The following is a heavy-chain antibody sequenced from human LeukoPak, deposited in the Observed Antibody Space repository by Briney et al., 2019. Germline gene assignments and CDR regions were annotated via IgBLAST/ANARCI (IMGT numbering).Heavy chain of an antibody. J-gene: IGHJ4*02. Sequence: GGSLRLSCAASGFTFDDYAMHWVRQAPGKGLEWVSGISWNSGSIGYADSVKGRFTISRDNAKNSLYLQMNSLRAEDTALYYCAKESGPVSNKYYFDYWGQGTLVTVSS. D-gene: IGHD1-26*01. CDR3: AKESGPVSNKYYFDY. V-gene: IGHV3-9*01. CDR2: ISWNSGSI. CDR1: GFTFDDYA.